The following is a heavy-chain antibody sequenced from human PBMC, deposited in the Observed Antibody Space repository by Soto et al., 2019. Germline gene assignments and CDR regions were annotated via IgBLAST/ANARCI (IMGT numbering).Heavy chain of an antibody. CDR1: GGSFSGYY. J-gene: IGHJ6*02. V-gene: IGHV4-34*01. Sequence: SETLSLTCAVYGGSFSGYYWSWIRQPPGKGLEWIGEINHSGSTNYNPSLKSRVTISVDTSKNQFSLRLSSVTAADTAVYYCARGVRLLWFGEGLDVWGQGTTVTVSS. CDR2: INHSGST. D-gene: IGHD3-10*01. CDR3: ARGVRLLWFGEGLDV.